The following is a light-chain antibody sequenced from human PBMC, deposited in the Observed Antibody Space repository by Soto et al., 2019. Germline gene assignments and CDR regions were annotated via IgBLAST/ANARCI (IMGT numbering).Light chain of an antibody. V-gene: IGKV4-1*01. Sequence: DIVMTQSPDSLDVSLGEMATINCKSSRSVMFSSNSKNALAWYQQRPGQPPKLLFYWASTRESGVPDRFSGSVSATDFSLPISALQAEYVAVSYCQQYFVTPPTFGGGPTVVI. J-gene: IGKJ4*01. CDR1: RSVMFSSNSKNA. CDR2: WAS. CDR3: QQYFVTPPT.